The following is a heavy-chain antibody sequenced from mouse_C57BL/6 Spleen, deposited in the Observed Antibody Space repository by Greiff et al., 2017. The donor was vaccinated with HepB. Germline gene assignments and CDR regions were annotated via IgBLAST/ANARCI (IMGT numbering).Heavy chain of an antibody. CDR1: GYTFTSYG. CDR3: AREEGGDYYGSSPWFAY. J-gene: IGHJ3*01. D-gene: IGHD1-1*01. CDR2: IYPRSGNT. V-gene: IGHV1-81*01. Sequence: QVQLKESGAELARPGASVKLSCKASGYTFTSYGISWVKQRTGQGLEWIGEIYPRSGNTYYNEKFKGKATLTADKSSSTAYMELRSLTSEDSAVYFCAREEGGDYYGSSPWFAYWGQGTLVTVSA.